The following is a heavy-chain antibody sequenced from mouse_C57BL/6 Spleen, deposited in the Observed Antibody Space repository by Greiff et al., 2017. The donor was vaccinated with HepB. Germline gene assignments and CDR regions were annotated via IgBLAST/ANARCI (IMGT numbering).Heavy chain of an antibody. Sequence: VQLQQSGAELVKPGASVKISCKASGYTFTDYYINWVKQRPGQGLEWIGKIGPGSGSTYYNEKFKGKATLTADKSSSTAYMQLSSLTSEDSAVYFCARSHYSNYEEGCYFDYWGQGTTLTVSS. CDR1: GYTFTDYY. CDR3: ARSHYSNYEEGCYFDY. CDR2: IGPGSGST. V-gene: IGHV1-77*01. J-gene: IGHJ2*01. D-gene: IGHD2-5*01.